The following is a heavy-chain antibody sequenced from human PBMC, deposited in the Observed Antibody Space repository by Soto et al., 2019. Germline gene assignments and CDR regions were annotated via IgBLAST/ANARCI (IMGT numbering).Heavy chain of an antibody. CDR1: GFTFSSYV. V-gene: IGHV3-23*01. D-gene: IGHD3-22*01. Sequence: EVQLLESGGGLVQPGGSLRLSCAASGFTFSSYVMSWVRQAPGKGLEWVSAISGDSGSTYYADSVKGRFTISRDNSKNTLFLQMNTLRAEDTAVYYCAKGSTGYRPYYFDNWGQGTLVTVSS. J-gene: IGHJ4*02. CDR3: AKGSTGYRPYYFDN. CDR2: ISGDSGST.